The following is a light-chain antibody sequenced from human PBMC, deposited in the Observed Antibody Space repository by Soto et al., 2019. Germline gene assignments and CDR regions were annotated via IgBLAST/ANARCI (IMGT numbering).Light chain of an antibody. Sequence: EIMLTQSPATLSLSPGERATLSFRASQSISFYLTWYQHKPGQAPRLLIYDASNRATGIPARFSGSGYGTDFTLTISSLEPEDFAVYYCQQRSNWPTFGQGTRLEIK. CDR1: QSISFY. J-gene: IGKJ5*01. V-gene: IGKV3-11*01. CDR3: QQRSNWPT. CDR2: DAS.